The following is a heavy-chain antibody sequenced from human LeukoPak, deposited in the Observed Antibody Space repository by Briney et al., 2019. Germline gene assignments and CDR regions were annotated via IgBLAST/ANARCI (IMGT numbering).Heavy chain of an antibody. V-gene: IGHV5-51*01. CDR2: VYPGDSHT. CDR1: GYSFNTYR. J-gene: IGHJ1*01. Sequence: GESLKISCKASGYSFNTYRIGWVRQKPGKGLEWMAIVYPGDSHTRYSPSFEGHFTISADKTVTTAYLQWSSLEASDTAVYYCARLSGGSWANTEYFPDWGQGTLVIVSS. CDR3: ARLSGGSWANTEYFPD. D-gene: IGHD7-27*01.